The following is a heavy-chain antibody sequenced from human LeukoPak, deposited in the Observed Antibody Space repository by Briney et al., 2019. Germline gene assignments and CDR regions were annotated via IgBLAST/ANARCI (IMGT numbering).Heavy chain of an antibody. CDR1: GFTFSSYA. V-gene: IGHV3-30-3*01. CDR3: ARDSRGGYPLSGSGRFDY. D-gene: IGHD5-18*01. Sequence: GGSLRLSCAASGFTFSSYAMHWVRQAPGKGLEWVAVISYDGSNKYYADSVKGRFTISRDNSKNTLYLQMNSLRAEDTAVYYCARDSRGGYPLSGSGRFDYWGQGTLVTVSS. J-gene: IGHJ4*02. CDR2: ISYDGSNK.